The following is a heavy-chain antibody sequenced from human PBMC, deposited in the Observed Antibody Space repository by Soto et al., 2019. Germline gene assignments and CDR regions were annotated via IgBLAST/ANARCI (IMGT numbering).Heavy chain of an antibody. CDR3: ARTYGDSTPFYFDS. CDR1: GFTFSHYS. V-gene: IGHV3-21*01. J-gene: IGHJ4*02. CDR2: ISSTSTYI. D-gene: IGHD4-17*01. Sequence: ESGGGLVKPGGSLRLSCAASGFTFSHYSMNWVRQAPGKGLEWVSSISSTSTYIYYTDSVRGRFTISRDNAKNSLFLEMNSLRAEDTAVYHCARTYGDSTPFYFDSWGQGTLVTVSS.